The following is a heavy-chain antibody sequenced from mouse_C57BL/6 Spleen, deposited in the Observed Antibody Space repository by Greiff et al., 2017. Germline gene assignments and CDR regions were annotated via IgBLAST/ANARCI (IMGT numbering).Heavy chain of an antibody. J-gene: IGHJ1*03. CDR2: ISDGGSYT. Sequence: EVKLMESGGGLVKPGGSLKLSCAASGFTFSSYAMSWVRQTPEKRLEWVATISDGGSYTYYPDNVKGRFTISRDNAKNNLYLQMSHLKSEDTAMYYCARDDYDDRYFDVWGTGTTVTVAS. CDR1: GFTFSSYA. V-gene: IGHV5-4*01. CDR3: ARDDYDDRYFDV. D-gene: IGHD2-4*01.